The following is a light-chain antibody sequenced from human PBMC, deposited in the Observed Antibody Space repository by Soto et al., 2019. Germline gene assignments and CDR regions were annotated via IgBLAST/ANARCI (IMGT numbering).Light chain of an antibody. Sequence: EVVLTQSPSTLSLSPGERSTLSCRASQSVSSYLAWYQQKPGQAPRLLIYDASNRATGIPARFSGSGSGTELTITISSIEPEDFEVYYCKKRRKWKGKFGQGKKVDIK. J-gene: IGKJ1*01. CDR1: QSVSSY. V-gene: IGKV3-11*01. CDR3: KKRRKWKGK. CDR2: DAS.